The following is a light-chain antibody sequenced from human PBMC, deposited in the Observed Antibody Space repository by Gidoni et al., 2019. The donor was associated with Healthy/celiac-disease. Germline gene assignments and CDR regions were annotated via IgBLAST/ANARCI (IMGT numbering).Light chain of an antibody. V-gene: IGKV1-5*03. Sequence: DIQMTQTPSTLSASVGDRVTITCRDSQSISSWLAWYQQKPGKAPKLLIYKASSLERGVPSRFSGSGSGTEFTLTISSLQPDDFATYYCQQYNSYPWTFGQGTKVEIK. J-gene: IGKJ1*01. CDR2: KAS. CDR1: QSISSW. CDR3: QQYNSYPWT.